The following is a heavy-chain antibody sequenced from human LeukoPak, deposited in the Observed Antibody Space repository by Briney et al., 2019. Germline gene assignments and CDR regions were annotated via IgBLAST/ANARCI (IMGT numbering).Heavy chain of an antibody. Sequence: SETLSLTCTVSGGSISSYYWSWIRQPPGKGLEGIGYIYYSGSTNYNPSLKSRVTISVDTSKNQFSLKLSSVTAADTAVYYCARHDELGGRYCSSTSCYAEGLDFDYWGQGTLVTVSS. V-gene: IGHV4-59*08. CDR2: IYYSGST. CDR1: GGSISSYY. CDR3: ARHDELGGRYCSSTSCYAEGLDFDY. D-gene: IGHD2-2*01. J-gene: IGHJ4*02.